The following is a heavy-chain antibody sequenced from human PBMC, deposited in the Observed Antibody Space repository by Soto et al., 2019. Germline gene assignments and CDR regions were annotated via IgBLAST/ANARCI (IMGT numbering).Heavy chain of an antibody. J-gene: IGHJ1*01. CDR1: GFMFADYA. V-gene: IGHV3-9*01. CDR3: AKDADRLGELWGYFQN. D-gene: IGHD3-16*01. Sequence: EVQLVESGGGLEQPGGSLRLSCGTSGFMFADYAMHWVRQAPGKGLEWVSGINWNGVNKGYADSVLGRFTISRDNAKKSLYLEMNYLRPEDTALYFCAKDADRLGELWGYFQNWGQGTPVTVSS. CDR2: INWNGVNK.